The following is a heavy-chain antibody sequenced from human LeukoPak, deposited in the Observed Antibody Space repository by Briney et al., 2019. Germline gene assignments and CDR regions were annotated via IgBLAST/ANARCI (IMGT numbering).Heavy chain of an antibody. J-gene: IGHJ6*03. CDR3: ARRGGHITMVRGVIIDGGYYMDV. V-gene: IGHV1-8*03. CDR1: GYTFTNYD. D-gene: IGHD3-10*01. Sequence: ASVKVSCKASGYTFTNYDINWVRQATGQRLEWMGWMNPNSGNTGYAQKFQGRVTITRNTSISTAYMELSSLRSEDTAVYYCARRGGHITMVRGVIIDGGYYMDVWGKGTTVTVSS. CDR2: MNPNSGNT.